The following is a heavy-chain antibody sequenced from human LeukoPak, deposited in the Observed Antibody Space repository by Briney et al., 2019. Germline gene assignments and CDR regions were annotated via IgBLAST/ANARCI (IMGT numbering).Heavy chain of an antibody. CDR3: ATFGSGSNLDALDV. J-gene: IGHJ3*01. CDR1: GFTFSRYW. V-gene: IGHV3-74*01. Sequence: GGSLRLSCAASGFTFSRYWVHWVRQAPGKGLVWVSRINVDGSNTNYADSVRGRFTISRDNAKSSLYLQMNSLRVEDTAVYYCATFGSGSNLDALDVWGQGTLVTVSS. CDR2: INVDGSNT. D-gene: IGHD3-10*01.